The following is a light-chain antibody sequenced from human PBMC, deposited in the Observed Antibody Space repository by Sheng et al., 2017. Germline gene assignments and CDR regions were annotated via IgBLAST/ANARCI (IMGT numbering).Light chain of an antibody. Sequence: EIVLTQSPGTLSLSPGERATLSCRASQSVSSSYLAWYQQKPGQAPRLLIYGASSRATGVPARFSGSGSGTDFTLTISSLQSEDFAVYYCLQFNNWPPWTFGQGTRVEIK. CDR2: GAS. CDR1: QSVSSSY. CDR3: LQFNNWPPWT. V-gene: IGKV3-15*01. J-gene: IGKJ1*01.